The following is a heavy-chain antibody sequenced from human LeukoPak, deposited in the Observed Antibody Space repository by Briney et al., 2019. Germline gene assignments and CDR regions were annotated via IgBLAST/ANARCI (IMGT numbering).Heavy chain of an antibody. Sequence: VASVKVSCKASGGTFSSYAISWVRQAPGQGLEWMGRIIPILGIANYAQKFQGRVTITADKSTSTAYMELSSLRSEDTAVYYCARNQVGYSGYDYGLGPFGYWGQGTLVTVSS. CDR3: ARNQVGYSGYDYGLGPFGY. D-gene: IGHD5-12*01. CDR2: IIPILGIA. J-gene: IGHJ4*02. CDR1: GGTFSSYA. V-gene: IGHV1-69*04.